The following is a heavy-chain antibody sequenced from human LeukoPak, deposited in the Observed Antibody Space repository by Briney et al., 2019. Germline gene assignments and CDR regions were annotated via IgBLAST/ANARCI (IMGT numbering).Heavy chain of an antibody. CDR3: ARLGYGDYAMDV. V-gene: IGHV5-10-1*01. J-gene: IGHJ6*04. Sequence: GESLTVSCKASGYKFSSHFISWVRQMPGTGLEWMGRVDPSDSSATYSPSFQGHVTISTDKPIATAYLQWTDLKSSDTAIYYCARLGYGDYAMDVWGEGTTVTVSS. CDR2: VDPSDSSA. CDR1: GYKFSSHF. D-gene: IGHD4/OR15-4a*01.